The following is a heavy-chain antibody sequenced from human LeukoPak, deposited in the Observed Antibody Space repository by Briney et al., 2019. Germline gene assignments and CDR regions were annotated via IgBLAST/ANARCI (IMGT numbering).Heavy chain of an antibody. V-gene: IGHV3-48*02. D-gene: IGHD3-10*01. CDR2: ISSSSGTI. J-gene: IGHJ4*02. Sequence: GGSLRLSCAASGFTFISYSMNWVRQGPGKGLEWVSYISSSSGTIYYADSVKGRFTISRDNAKKSLYLQMNSLRDEDTGVYYCARDRPGSYYSPPDSWGQGTLVTVSS. CDR3: ARDRPGSYYSPPDS. CDR1: GFTFISYS.